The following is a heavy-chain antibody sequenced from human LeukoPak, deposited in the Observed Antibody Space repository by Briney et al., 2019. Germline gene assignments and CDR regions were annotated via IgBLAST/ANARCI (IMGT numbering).Heavy chain of an antibody. CDR2: INHSGST. CDR1: GWSCSGYY. D-gene: IGHD3-10*01. V-gene: IGHV4-34*01. CDR3: ARPRSGYYGSGSYGFIDY. Sequence: SETLSLTCAVYGWSCSGYYWSWIRQPPGRGLEWIGEINHSGSTNYNPSLKSRVTISVDTSKNQFYLKLSSVTAADTAVYYCARPRSGYYGSGSYGFIDYWGQGTLVTVAS. J-gene: IGHJ4*02.